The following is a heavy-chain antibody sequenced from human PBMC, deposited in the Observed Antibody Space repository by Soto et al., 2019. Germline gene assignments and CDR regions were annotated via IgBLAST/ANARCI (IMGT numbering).Heavy chain of an antibody. V-gene: IGHV4-4*02. CDR2: IYHSGST. J-gene: IGHJ4*02. CDR1: GGSISSSNW. D-gene: IGHD1-7*01. Sequence: QVQLQESGPGLVKPSGTLSLTCAVSGGSISSSNWWSWVRQPPGKGLEWIGEIYHSGSTNYNPSLQSRVTISVDKSKNQFSLKLSSVTAADTAVYYCARGGAGSWNYYFDYWGQGTLVTVSS. CDR3: ARGGAGSWNYYFDY.